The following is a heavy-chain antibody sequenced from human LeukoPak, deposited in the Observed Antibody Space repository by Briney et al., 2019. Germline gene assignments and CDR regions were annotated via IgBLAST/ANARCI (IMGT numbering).Heavy chain of an antibody. V-gene: IGHV3-21*01. D-gene: IGHD2-2*01. CDR2: ISSSSSYI. CDR3: ARDLEVGYCSSTSCQFYGMDV. Sequence: GGSLRLSCTASGFPFSSYSMNWVPQAPGKGLEWVSSISSSSSYIYYADSVKGRFTISRDNAKNSLYLQMNSLRAEDTAVYYCARDLEVGYCSSTSCQFYGMDVWGQGTTVTVSS. CDR1: GFPFSSYS. J-gene: IGHJ6*02.